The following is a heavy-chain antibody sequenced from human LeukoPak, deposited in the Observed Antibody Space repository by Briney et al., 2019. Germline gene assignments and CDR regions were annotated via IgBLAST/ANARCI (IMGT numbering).Heavy chain of an antibody. J-gene: IGHJ4*02. CDR2: IYYSGST. CDR1: GGSISSRSYY. V-gene: IGHV4-39*01. Sequence: PSETLSLTCTVSGGSISSRSYYWGWIRQPPGKGLEWIGSIYYSGSTYYNPSLKSRVTISVDTSKNQFSLKLSSVTAADTAVYYCARLLVPSAYFDYWGQGTLVTVSS. CDR3: ARLLVPSAYFDY. D-gene: IGHD2-2*01.